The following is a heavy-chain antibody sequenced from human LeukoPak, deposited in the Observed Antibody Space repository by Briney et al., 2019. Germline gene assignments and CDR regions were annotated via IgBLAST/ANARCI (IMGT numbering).Heavy chain of an antibody. J-gene: IGHJ4*02. CDR3: AKVSSYGDYSLGY. D-gene: IGHD4-17*01. V-gene: IGHV3-30*18. CDR1: GFTFSSYS. CDR2: ISYDGSNK. Sequence: GGSLRLSCAASGFTFSSYSMNWVRQAPGKGLEWVAVISYDGSNKYYADSVKGRFTISRDNSKNTLYLQMNSLRAEDTAVYYCAKVSSYGDYSLGYWGQGTLVTVSS.